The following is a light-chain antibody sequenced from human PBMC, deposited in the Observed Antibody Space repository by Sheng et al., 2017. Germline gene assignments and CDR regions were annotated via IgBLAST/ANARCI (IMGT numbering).Light chain of an antibody. V-gene: IGKV1-39*01. J-gene: IGKJ1*01. CDR3: QQSYRNPRT. CDR2: AAS. CDR1: QSIATY. Sequence: DIQMTQSPSSLSASVGDRVTITCRASQSIATYLNWYQEKPGKAPKLLIYAASSLQSGVPSRFSGSGSGTDFTLTITSLQPDDFAIYYCQQSYRNPRTFGQGTNVDVK.